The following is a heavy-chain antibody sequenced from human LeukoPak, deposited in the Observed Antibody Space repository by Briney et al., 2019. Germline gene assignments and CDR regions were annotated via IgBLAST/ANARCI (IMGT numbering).Heavy chain of an antibody. J-gene: IGHJ4*02. Sequence: GGSLRLSCAASGFTFSDYYMSWIRQAPGKGLEWVAVISYDGSNKYYADSVKGRFTISRDNSKNTLYLQMNSLRAEDTAVYYCARANYDSSGYLHYWGQGTLVTVSS. V-gene: IGHV3-30*03. CDR2: ISYDGSNK. CDR3: ARANYDSSGYLHY. D-gene: IGHD3-22*01. CDR1: GFTFSDYY.